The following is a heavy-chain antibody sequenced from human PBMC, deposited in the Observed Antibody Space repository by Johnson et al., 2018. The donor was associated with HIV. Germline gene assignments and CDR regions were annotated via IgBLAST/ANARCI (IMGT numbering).Heavy chain of an antibody. CDR1: GLTFSTYA. CDR3: ASHRRVIIVGATGLLGLRWAM. V-gene: IGHV3-23*04. CDR2: ISGRGDNT. J-gene: IGHJ1*01. D-gene: IGHD1-26*01. Sequence: VQLVESGGGLIQPGGSLRLSCAASGLTFSTYAMHWVRQAPGKALEWVSVISGRGDNTYYADSVKGRFTISRDNSKNTLYLQMNSLRAEDTAVYYCASHRRVIIVGATGLLGLRWAMWG.